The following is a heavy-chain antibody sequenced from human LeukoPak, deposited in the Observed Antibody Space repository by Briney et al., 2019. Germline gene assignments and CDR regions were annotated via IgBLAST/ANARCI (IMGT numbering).Heavy chain of an antibody. V-gene: IGHV1-18*01. CDR1: VYTFTSYG. D-gene: IGHD3-22*01. Sequence: ASETVSCMASVYTFTSYGISWVRQAPAQGREWVGWISAYNGNTNYAQKLQGRVTMSTDTSTSTAYMELRSLRADDTAVYYCARENDYYDSSGYYIWGQGTLVTVSS. J-gene: IGHJ4*02. CDR2: ISAYNGNT. CDR3: ARENDYYDSSGYYI.